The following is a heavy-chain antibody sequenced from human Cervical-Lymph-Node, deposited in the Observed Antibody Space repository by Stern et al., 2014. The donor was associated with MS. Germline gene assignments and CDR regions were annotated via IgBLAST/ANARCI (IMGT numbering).Heavy chain of an antibody. Sequence: MQLVESGAEVRQPGSSVKVSCKASGATFSTNAISWLRQAPGQGPEWRGAIVPIFGRANYVQKLRGRLTITADESASTAYMELRSLRSEDTAVYYCAREHHGGNFASWGQGTLVTVSS. D-gene: IGHD4-23*01. CDR2: IVPIFGRA. CDR3: AREHHGGNFAS. V-gene: IGHV1-69*01. J-gene: IGHJ5*02. CDR1: GATFSTNA.